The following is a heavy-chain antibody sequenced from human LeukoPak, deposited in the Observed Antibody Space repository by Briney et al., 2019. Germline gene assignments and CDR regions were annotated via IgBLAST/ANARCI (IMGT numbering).Heavy chain of an antibody. Sequence: PSETLSLTCTVSGGSISSYYWSWIRQPPGKGLEWIGYIYYSGNTNYNPSLKSRVTISVDTSKNQFSLKLSSVTAADTAVYYCARHSSWYQYYFDYWGQGTLVTVSS. D-gene: IGHD6-13*01. CDR2: IYYSGNT. J-gene: IGHJ4*02. CDR3: ARHSSWYQYYFDY. CDR1: GGSISSYY. V-gene: IGHV4-59*08.